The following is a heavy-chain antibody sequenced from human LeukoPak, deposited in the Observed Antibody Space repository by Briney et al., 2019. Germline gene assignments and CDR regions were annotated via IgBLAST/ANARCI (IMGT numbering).Heavy chain of an antibody. CDR1: GGSISSDNYY. J-gene: IGHJ4*02. CDR3: ARGTTGYEPFDY. Sequence: SQTLSLTCTVSGGSISSDNYYWTWIRQPAGKGLEWIGRIYTSGSTNYNPSLKSRVTISVDTSKNQFSLKLSSVTAADTAVYYCARGTTGYEPFDYWGQGTLVTVSS. D-gene: IGHD5-12*01. CDR2: IYTSGST. V-gene: IGHV4-61*02.